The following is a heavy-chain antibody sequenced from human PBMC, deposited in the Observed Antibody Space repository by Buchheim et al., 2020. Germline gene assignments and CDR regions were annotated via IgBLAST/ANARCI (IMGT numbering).Heavy chain of an antibody. D-gene: IGHD4-17*01. CDR3: ARDHGVY. Sequence: EVQLLESGGTLVQPGGSLRLSCATSGFTFSSYAVSWVRQAPGKGLEWVSAITGSGGSTYYADSVKGRFTTSRDNAKNTLYMQMNSLRPDDTAVYYCARDHGVYWGQGTL. V-gene: IGHV3-23*01. CDR1: GFTFSSYA. J-gene: IGHJ4*02. CDR2: ITGSGGST.